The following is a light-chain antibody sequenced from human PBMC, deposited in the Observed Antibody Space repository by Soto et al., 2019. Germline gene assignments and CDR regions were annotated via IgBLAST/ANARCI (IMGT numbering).Light chain of an antibody. Sequence: EIVITQSPATLSVSPVERATLXCMASQSVSSNLAWYQQKPGQAPRLLIYGASTRATDVPARFSGSGSGTEFTLTISSLQSEDFAVYYCQQYNNWPETFGQGTKV. J-gene: IGKJ1*01. CDR2: GAS. CDR3: QQYNNWPET. V-gene: IGKV3-15*01. CDR1: QSVSSN.